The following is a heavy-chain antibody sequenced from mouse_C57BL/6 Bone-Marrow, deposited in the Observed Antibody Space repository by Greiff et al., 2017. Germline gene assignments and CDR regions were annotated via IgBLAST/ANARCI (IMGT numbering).Heavy chain of an antibody. Sequence: QVQLQQPGAELVKPGASVKLSCKASGYTFTSYWMHWVKQRPGQGLEWIGMIHPTSGSTNYNEKFKSKATLTVDKSSSTAYMQLSSLTSEDSAVYSCERWDYDRAWVAYWGQGTLVTVSA. CDR1: GYTFTSYW. CDR3: ERWDYDRAWVAY. D-gene: IGHD2-4*01. CDR2: IHPTSGST. J-gene: IGHJ3*01. V-gene: IGHV1-64*01.